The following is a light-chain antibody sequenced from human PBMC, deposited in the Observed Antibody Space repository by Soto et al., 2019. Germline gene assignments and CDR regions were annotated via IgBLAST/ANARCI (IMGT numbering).Light chain of an antibody. CDR1: QDISSY. V-gene: IGKV3D-15*01. Sequence: EIVLTQSPGTLSLSPGERATLSCRASQDISSYLAWYQQKPGQAPRVLIYDASNRATGIPGRFSGSGSGTEFTLTISSLQSEDFAVYYCQQYNNWPLTFGGGTKVDIK. CDR2: DAS. CDR3: QQYNNWPLT. J-gene: IGKJ4*01.